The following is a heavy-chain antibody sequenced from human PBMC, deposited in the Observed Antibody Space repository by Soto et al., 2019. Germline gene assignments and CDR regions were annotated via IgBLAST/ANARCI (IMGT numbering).Heavy chain of an antibody. CDR3: AKGKGSNSHYYYYGMDV. J-gene: IGHJ6*02. CDR2: ISYDGSNK. V-gene: IGHV3-30*18. CDR1: GFTFSSYG. Sequence: PGGSLRLSCAASGFTFSSYGMHWVRQAPGKGLEWVAVISYDGSNKYYADSVKGRFTISRDNSKNTLYLQMNSLRAEDTAVYYCAKGKGSNSHYYYYGMDVWGQGTTVTVSS. D-gene: IGHD2-2*01.